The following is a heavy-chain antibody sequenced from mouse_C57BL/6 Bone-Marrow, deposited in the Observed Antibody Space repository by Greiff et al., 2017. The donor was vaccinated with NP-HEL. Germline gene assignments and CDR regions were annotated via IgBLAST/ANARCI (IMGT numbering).Heavy chain of an antibody. V-gene: IGHV5-16*01. Sequence: EVKLMESEGGLVQPGSSMKLSCTASGFTFSDYYMAWVRQVPEKGLEWVANINYDGSSTYYLDSLKSRFILSRDNAKNMLYLQMSSLKSEDTATYYCAIGTFDDWGQGTTLTVSS. CDR2: INYDGSST. CDR1: GFTFSDYY. D-gene: IGHD4-1*01. J-gene: IGHJ2*01. CDR3: AIGTFDD.